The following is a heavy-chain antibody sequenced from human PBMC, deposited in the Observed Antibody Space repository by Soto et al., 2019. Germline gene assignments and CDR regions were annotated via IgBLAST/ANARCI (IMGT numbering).Heavy chain of an antibody. J-gene: IGHJ4*02. CDR2: ISGSAGST. CDR1: GFTFSSYA. D-gene: IGHD2-21*02. V-gene: IGHV3-23*01. Sequence: EVRLLESGGGLVQPGGSLRLSCAASGFTFSSYAMSWVRQAPGKGLEWVSGISGSAGSTYFADSVKGRFTISRDNSKNTVYLQVSSLRAEDTAVYYCAKDRVVTGTMGAFGYWGLGTLVTVSS. CDR3: AKDRVVTGTMGAFGY.